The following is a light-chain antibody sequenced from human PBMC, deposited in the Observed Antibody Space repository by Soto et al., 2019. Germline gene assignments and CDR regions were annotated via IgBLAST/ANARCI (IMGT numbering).Light chain of an antibody. CDR2: DAS. V-gene: IGKV1-33*01. J-gene: IGKJ3*01. CDR1: QDISNY. CDR3: QQYDNLPLT. Sequence: IQMTQSPSSLSASVGDRVTITCQAGQDISNYLNWYQQKPGKAPKLLIYDASNLETGVPSRFSGSGSGTDFTFTISSLQPEDIATYYCQQYDNLPLTFGPGTKVDIK.